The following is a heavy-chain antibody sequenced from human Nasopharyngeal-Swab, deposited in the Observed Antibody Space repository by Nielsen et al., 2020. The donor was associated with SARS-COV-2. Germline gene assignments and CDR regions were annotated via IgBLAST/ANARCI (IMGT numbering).Heavy chain of an antibody. CDR2: ISSSSSTI. CDR3: ARDHWDQLEYYYYYGMDV. CDR1: GFTFSSYS. D-gene: IGHD1-1*01. J-gene: IGHJ6*02. Sequence: GGSLRLSCAASGFTFSSYSMNWVRQAPGKGLEWVSYISSSSSTIYYADSVKGRFTISRDNAKNSLYLQMNSLRAEDTAVYYCARDHWDQLEYYYYYGMDVWGQGTLVTVSS. V-gene: IGHV3-48*04.